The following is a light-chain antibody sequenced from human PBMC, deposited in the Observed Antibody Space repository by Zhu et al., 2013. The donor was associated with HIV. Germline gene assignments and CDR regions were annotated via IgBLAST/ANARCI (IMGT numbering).Light chain of an antibody. V-gene: IGKV1-5*01. J-gene: IGKJ1*01. CDR1: QDVSRW. Sequence: DIHMTQSPSTLSASVGDTVTITCRASQDVSRWVAWYQQKPGRAPDLLIYGISNLAGGVSSRFSGSGSGTVFSLTINKLQPEDFAVYYCQQYSSDSRSFAQGTRVDVK. CDR3: QQYSSDSRS. CDR2: GIS.